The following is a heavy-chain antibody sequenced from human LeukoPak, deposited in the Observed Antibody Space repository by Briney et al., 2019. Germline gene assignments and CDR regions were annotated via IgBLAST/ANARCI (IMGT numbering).Heavy chain of an antibody. CDR3: AGGAFLRDVLEDNYYYYMDV. J-gene: IGHJ6*03. CDR2: ISSSGSTI. V-gene: IGHV3-11*01. Sequence: PGGSLRLSCAASGFTFSDYYMSWIRQAPGKGLEWVSYISSSGSTIYYADSVKGRFTISRDNAKNSLYLQMNSLRAEDTAVYYCAGGAFLRDVLEDNYYYYMDVWGKGTTVTISS. CDR1: GFTFSDYY. D-gene: IGHD3-16*01.